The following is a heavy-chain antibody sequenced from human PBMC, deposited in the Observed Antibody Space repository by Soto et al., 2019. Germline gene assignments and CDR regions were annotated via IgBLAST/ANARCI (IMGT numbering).Heavy chain of an antibody. Sequence: VQLVQSGAEVKKPGSSVKVSCKASGGTFSNYPFIWVRQAPGQGLDWMGGIIPIFGTTDYGQRFQGRVTITADKSTNTGYMELSSLRSDDTAVYYCARGLYCGGGCYSHFDYWGQGTLVTVSS. CDR3: ARGLYCGGGCYSHFDY. D-gene: IGHD2-21*02. J-gene: IGHJ4*02. CDR2: IIPIFGTT. V-gene: IGHV1-69*06. CDR1: GGTFSNYP.